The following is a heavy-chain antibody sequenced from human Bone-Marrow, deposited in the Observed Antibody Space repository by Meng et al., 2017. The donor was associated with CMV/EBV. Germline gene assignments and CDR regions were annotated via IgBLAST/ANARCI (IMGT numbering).Heavy chain of an antibody. CDR2: IYYSGST. CDR3: ARHSIVVVPAAMKGAPGWFDP. D-gene: IGHD2-2*01. V-gene: IGHV4-39*01. J-gene: IGHJ5*02. CDR1: SSYY. Sequence: SSYYWGWIRQPPGKGLEWIGSIYYSGSTYYNPSLKSRVTISVDTSKNQFSLKLSSVTAADTAVYYCARHSIVVVPAAMKGAPGWFDPWGQGTLVTVSS.